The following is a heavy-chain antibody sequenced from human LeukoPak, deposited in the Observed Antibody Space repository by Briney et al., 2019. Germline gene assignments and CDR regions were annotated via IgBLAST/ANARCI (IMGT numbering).Heavy chain of an antibody. CDR3: AKSRSGWYLFDY. D-gene: IGHD6-19*01. CDR1: GFTFRKYA. Sequence: GGSLRLSCAASGFTFRKYAMSWDRQAPGKGLEWVSAISSSGGSTYYEDSVKGRFTISRDSSKNTLYLQMNSLRAEHTAVYYCAKSRSGWYLFDYWGQGTLVTVSS. CDR2: ISSSGGST. J-gene: IGHJ4*02. V-gene: IGHV3-23*01.